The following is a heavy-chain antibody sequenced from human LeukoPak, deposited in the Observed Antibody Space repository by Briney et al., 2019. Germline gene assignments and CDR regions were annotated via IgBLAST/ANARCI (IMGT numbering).Heavy chain of an antibody. CDR2: ISDSGGTT. V-gene: IGHV3-23*01. CDR3: AKDYSSGWYAYYFDS. Sequence: GGSLRLSCAASGYTFSNYAMSWVRQAPGKGLEWVSGISDSGGTTFYADSVKGRLTISRDNSKNTLYLQMISLKADDTAVYYCAKDYSSGWYAYYFDSWGQGTLVSVSS. D-gene: IGHD6-19*01. J-gene: IGHJ4*02. CDR1: GYTFSNYA.